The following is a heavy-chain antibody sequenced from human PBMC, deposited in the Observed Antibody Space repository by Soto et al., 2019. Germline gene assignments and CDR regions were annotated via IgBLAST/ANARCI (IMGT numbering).Heavy chain of an antibody. Sequence: PGGSLRLSCAVSGLTVSRTQMSWVRQAPGKGLQWVSVIYSGGSTYYANAVKGRFTISRDISENTVYLELDKLTVDDTAVYYCASAGEPEYSSSICLDYWGRGTLVTVSS. D-gene: IGHD6-6*01. CDR3: ASAGEPEYSSSICLDY. CDR2: IYSGGST. J-gene: IGHJ4*02. V-gene: IGHV3-53*01. CDR1: GLTVSRTQ.